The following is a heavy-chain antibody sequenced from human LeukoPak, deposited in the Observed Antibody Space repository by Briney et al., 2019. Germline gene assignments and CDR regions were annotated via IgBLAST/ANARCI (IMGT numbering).Heavy chain of an antibody. Sequence: ASVKVSCKASGYTFTSYGISWVRQAPGQGLEWMGWISSYNGNTNYAQKLQGRVTMTTDTSTSTASMELRSMRSDDTAVSYCASTMGAPPPFAYWGQGTLVTVSS. J-gene: IGHJ4*02. CDR3: ASTMGAPPPFAY. CDR1: GYTFTSYG. D-gene: IGHD1-26*01. CDR2: ISSYNGNT. V-gene: IGHV1-18*01.